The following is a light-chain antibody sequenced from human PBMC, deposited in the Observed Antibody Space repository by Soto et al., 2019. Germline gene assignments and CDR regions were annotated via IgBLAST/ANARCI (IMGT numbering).Light chain of an antibody. CDR3: SSYTSSSTLEV. Sequence: QSVLTQRASVSGSPGQSITISCTGTSSDVGGYDYVSWYQQHPGKAPKLMIYDVSSRPSGVSNRFSGSKSGNTASLTISGLQAEDEADYYCSSYTSSSTLEVFGTGTKVTVL. V-gene: IGLV2-14*03. CDR2: DVS. J-gene: IGLJ1*01. CDR1: SSDVGGYDY.